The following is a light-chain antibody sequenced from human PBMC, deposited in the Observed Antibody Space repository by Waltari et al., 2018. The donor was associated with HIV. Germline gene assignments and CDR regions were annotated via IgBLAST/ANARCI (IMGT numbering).Light chain of an antibody. J-gene: IGKJ5*01. CDR1: QDVTKS. CDR2: AAS. CDR3: QQYHSYPMT. Sequence: DIQMTQSPSSLSASVGDRVTLTCRASQDVTKSIAWFQQKPGKAPKSLIFAASSLRSGVPSRFSGSGSGTDFTLIISGLLPEDFATYYCQQYHSYPMTFGQGTRLEIK. V-gene: IGKV1-16*01.